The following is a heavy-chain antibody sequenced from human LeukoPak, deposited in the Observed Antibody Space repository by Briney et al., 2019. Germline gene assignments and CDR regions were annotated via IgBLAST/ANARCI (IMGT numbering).Heavy chain of an antibody. CDR3: AKAAQIVLVVYAIPADDAFDI. J-gene: IGHJ3*02. V-gene: IGHV3-23*01. CDR1: GFTFSSYA. Sequence: PGGSLRLSCAASGFTFSSYAMSWVRQAPGKGLEWVSAISGSGGSTYYADSVKGRFTTSRDNSKNTLYLQMNSLRAEDTAVYYCAKAAQIVLVVYAIPADDAFDIWGQGTMVTVSS. CDR2: ISGSGGST. D-gene: IGHD2-8*02.